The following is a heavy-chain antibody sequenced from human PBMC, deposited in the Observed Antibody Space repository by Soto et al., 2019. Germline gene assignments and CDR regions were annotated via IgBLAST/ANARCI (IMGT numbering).Heavy chain of an antibody. CDR2: INYSGST. J-gene: IGHJ5*02. CDR3: ARDSGDSRSDWFDP. D-gene: IGHD3-10*01. CDR1: GGSMNSYY. Sequence: ETLSLTCTVSGGSMNSYYWSWIRQPPGQGLEWIGYINYSGSTNHNPSRKSRVTISVDTSKKQLSLKLTSVTAADTAVYYCARDSGDSRSDWFDPWGQGTLVTVSS. V-gene: IGHV4-59*01.